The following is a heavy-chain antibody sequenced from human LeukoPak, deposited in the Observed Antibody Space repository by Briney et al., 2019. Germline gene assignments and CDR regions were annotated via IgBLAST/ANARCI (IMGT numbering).Heavy chain of an antibody. J-gene: IGHJ4*02. V-gene: IGHV3-20*04. Sequence: GGSLRLSCAASGFTFDDYGMSWVRQAPGKGLEWVSGINWNGGSTGYADSVKGRFTISRDNAKNSLYLQMNSLRAEDTALYYCTRVGREGYYFDYWGQGTLVTVSS. CDR2: INWNGGST. CDR1: GFTFDDYG. D-gene: IGHD3-10*01. CDR3: TRVGREGYYFDY.